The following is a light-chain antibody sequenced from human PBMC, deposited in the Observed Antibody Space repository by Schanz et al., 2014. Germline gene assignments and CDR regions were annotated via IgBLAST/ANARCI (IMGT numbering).Light chain of an antibody. CDR2: TDD. Sequence: QSVLSQPPSASGTPGQRVTISCSGGNSNIGSHSVNWYQQLPGTAPKLLISTDDHRPSGVPDRFSGSKSGNTASLTVSGLQAEDEADYYCSSFEGHKVFGGGTKLTVL. V-gene: IGLV1-44*01. CDR3: SSFEGHKV. CDR1: NSNIGSHS. J-gene: IGLJ2*01.